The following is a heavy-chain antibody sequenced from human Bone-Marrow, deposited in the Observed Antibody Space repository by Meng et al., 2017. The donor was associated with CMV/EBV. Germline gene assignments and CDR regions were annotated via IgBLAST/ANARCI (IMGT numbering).Heavy chain of an antibody. CDR2: IYYSGST. D-gene: IGHD3-3*01. CDR3: AREYYDFRGGWYFDL. J-gene: IGHJ2*01. V-gene: IGHV4-39*07. CDR1: GGSISSSSYY. Sequence: QLQQQELGPGLVKPSETLSLTCTVSGGSISSSSYYWGWIRQPPGKGLEWIGSIYYSGSTYYNPSLKSRVTISVDTSKNQFSLKLSSVTAADTAVYYCAREYYDFRGGWYFDLWGRGTLVTVSS.